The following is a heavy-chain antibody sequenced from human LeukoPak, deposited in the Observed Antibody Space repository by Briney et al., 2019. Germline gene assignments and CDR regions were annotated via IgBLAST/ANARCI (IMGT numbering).Heavy chain of an antibody. CDR2: TYYNSRWSN. CDR3: ARGYMKSGFDY. D-gene: IGHD1-1*01. V-gene: IGHV6-1*01. Sequence: SQTLSLTCAISGDSVSSDITAWNWIRRSPSRGLEWLGRTYYNSRWSNDYALSVESRITINPDTTMNQFALQLKSVTPEDTAVYYCARGYMKSGFDYWVQGTLVTVSS. CDR1: GDSVSSDITA. J-gene: IGHJ4*02.